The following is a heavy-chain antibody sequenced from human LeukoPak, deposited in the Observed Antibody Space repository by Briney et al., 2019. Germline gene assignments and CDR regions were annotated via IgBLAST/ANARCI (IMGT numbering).Heavy chain of an antibody. J-gene: IGHJ4*02. CDR2: IYYSGST. CDR3: ARPSYYDILTGYTKDY. V-gene: IGHV4-39*01. Sequence: SETLSLTCTVSGGSISSSSYYWGWIRQPPGKGLEWIGSIYYSGSTYYNPSLKSRVTISVDTSKNHFSLKLSSVTAADTAVYYCARPSYYDILTGYTKDYWGQGTLVTVSS. CDR1: GGSISSSSYY. D-gene: IGHD3-9*01.